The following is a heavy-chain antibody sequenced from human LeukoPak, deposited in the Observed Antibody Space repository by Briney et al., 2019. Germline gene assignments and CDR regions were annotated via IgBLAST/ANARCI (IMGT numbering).Heavy chain of an antibody. CDR2: IYHSGST. V-gene: IGHV4-38-2*02. Sequence: SETLSLTCAVSGYSISSGYYWGWIRQPPGKGLEWIGSIYHSGSTYYNPSLKSRVTISVDTSKNQFSLKLSSVTAADTAVYYCARDHGPYDAFDIWGQGTMVTVSS. CDR1: GYSISSGYY. J-gene: IGHJ3*02. CDR3: ARDHGPYDAFDI.